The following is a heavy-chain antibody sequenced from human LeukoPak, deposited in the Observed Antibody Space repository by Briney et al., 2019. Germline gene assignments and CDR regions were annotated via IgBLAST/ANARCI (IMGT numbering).Heavy chain of an antibody. Sequence: GGSLRLSCAASGFTFSSYGMHWVRQAPGKGLEWVAVIWYDGSNKYYADSVKGRFTISRDNSKNTLYLQMNSLRAEDTAVYYCARDRASVTTSDGFDIWGQGTMVIVSS. J-gene: IGHJ3*02. CDR3: ARDRASVTTSDGFDI. CDR1: GFTFSSYG. D-gene: IGHD4-17*01. V-gene: IGHV3-33*01. CDR2: IWYDGSNK.